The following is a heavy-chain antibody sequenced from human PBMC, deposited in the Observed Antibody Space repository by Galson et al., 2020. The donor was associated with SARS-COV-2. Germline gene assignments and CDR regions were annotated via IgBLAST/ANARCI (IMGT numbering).Heavy chain of an antibody. V-gene: IGHV4-30-4*01. CDR2: IYYSGST. J-gene: IGHJ5*02. CDR3: ARAKRITIFGVVNWFDP. CDR1: GGSISSGDYY. Sequence: ETSATLSLTCTVSGGSISSGDYYWSWIRQPPGKGLEWIGYIYYSGSTYYNPSLKSRVTISVDTSKNQFSLKLSSVTAADTAVYYCARAKRITIFGVVNWFDPWGQGTLVTVSS. D-gene: IGHD3-3*01.